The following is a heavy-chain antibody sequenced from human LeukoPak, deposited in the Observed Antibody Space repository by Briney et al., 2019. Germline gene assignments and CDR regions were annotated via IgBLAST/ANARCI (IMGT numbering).Heavy chain of an antibody. CDR1: GYTFTGYY. CDR3: ARGYGDYAY. Sequence: GASAKVSCKASGYTFTGYYMQWVRQAPGQGLEWMGIINPSGGSTTYAQKFQGRVTMTRDTSTSTVYMELSSLRSEDTAVYYCARGYGDYAYWGQGTLVTVSS. CDR2: INPSGGST. V-gene: IGHV1-46*01. D-gene: IGHD4-17*01. J-gene: IGHJ4*02.